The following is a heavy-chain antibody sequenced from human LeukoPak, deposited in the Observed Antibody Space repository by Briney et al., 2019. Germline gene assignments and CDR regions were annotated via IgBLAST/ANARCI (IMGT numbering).Heavy chain of an antibody. Sequence: GRSLRLSCAASGFTFSSYAMHGVRQAPGKGLEWVAVISYDGSNKYYADSVKGRFTISRDNSKNTLYLQMNSLRAEDTAVYYCARGNYDILTAWGQGTLVTVSS. CDR3: ARGNYDILTA. J-gene: IGHJ5*02. V-gene: IGHV3-30*04. CDR2: ISYDGSNK. D-gene: IGHD3-9*01. CDR1: GFTFSSYA.